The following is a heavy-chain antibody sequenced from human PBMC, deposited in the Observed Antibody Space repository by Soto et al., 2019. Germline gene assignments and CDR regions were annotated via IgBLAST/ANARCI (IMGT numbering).Heavy chain of an antibody. D-gene: IGHD3-3*01. CDR2: INHSGST. J-gene: IGHJ4*02. CDR3: ARGYYDFWSGYYSPVNFDY. CDR1: GGSFSGYY. V-gene: IGHV4-34*01. Sequence: PSETLSLTCAVYGGSFSGYYWSSIRQPPGKGLEWIGEINHSGSTNYNPSLKSRVTISVDTSKNQFSLKLSSVTAADTAVYYCARGYYDFWSGYYSPVNFDYWGQGTLVTVSS.